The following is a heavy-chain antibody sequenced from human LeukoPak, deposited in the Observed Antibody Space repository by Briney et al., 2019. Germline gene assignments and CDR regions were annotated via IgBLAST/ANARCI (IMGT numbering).Heavy chain of an antibody. CDR1: GYIFTDYA. CDR3: ARVGLSGWYRSDY. Sequence: ASVKVSCRASGYIFTDYAILWVRQAPGQRLEWMGWISAYNGNTNYAQKLQGRVTMTTDTSTSTAYMELRSLRSDDTAVYYCARVGLSGWYRSDYWGQGTLVTVSS. D-gene: IGHD6-19*01. V-gene: IGHV1-18*01. CDR2: ISAYNGNT. J-gene: IGHJ4*02.